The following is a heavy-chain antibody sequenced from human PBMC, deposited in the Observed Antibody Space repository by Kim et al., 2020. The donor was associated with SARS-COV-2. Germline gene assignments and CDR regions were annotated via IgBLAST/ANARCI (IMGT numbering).Heavy chain of an antibody. CDR1: GGSFSGYY. V-gene: IGHV4-34*01. J-gene: IGHJ4*02. CDR2: INHSGST. CDR3: ARAGYSSSWYGTSLNGGLFDY. D-gene: IGHD6-13*01. Sequence: SETLSLTCAVYGGSFSGYYWSWIRQPPGKGLEWIGEINHSGSTNYNPSLKSRVTISVDTSKNQFSLKLSSVTAADTAVYYCARAGYSSSWYGTSLNGGLFDYWGQGTLVTVSS.